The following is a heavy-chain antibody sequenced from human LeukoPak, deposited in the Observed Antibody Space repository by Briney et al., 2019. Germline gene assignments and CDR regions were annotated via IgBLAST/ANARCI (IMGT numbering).Heavy chain of an antibody. Sequence: ASVKVSCKASGYTFTSYAMHWVRQAPGQRREWMGWMNPNSGNTGYAQKFQGRVTMTRNTSISTAYMELSSLRSEDTAVYYCARNSWFDPWGQGTLVTVSS. J-gene: IGHJ5*02. CDR3: ARNSWFDP. CDR2: MNPNSGNT. CDR1: GYTFTSYA. V-gene: IGHV1-8*02.